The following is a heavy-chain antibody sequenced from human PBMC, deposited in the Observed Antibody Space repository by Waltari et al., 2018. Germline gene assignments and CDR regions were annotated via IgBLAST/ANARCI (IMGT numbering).Heavy chain of an antibody. J-gene: IGHJ4*02. Sequence: QLQLQESGPGLVKPSETLSLTCTVSGGSISSSSYYWGWIRQPPGKGLDWIGSIYYSGSTYYNPSLKSRVTISVDTSKNQFSLKLSSVTAADTAVYYCARLPHYDFWSGHFDYWGQGTLVTVSS. V-gene: IGHV4-39*01. CDR2: IYYSGST. D-gene: IGHD3-3*01. CDR3: ARLPHYDFWSGHFDY. CDR1: GGSISSSSYY.